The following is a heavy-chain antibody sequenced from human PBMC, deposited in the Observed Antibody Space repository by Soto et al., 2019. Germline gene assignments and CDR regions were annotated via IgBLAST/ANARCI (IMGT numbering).Heavy chain of an antibody. CDR2: ISAYNGNT. Sequence: QVQLVQSGAEVKKPGASVKVSCKASGSPFTTYVISGVGQAPGQGLEWLGWISAYNGNTNYAQKLQGRVTMTTDTSTSTAYMELRSLRSDDTAVYYCARVLEGSSSWYIWFDPWGQGTLVTVSS. J-gene: IGHJ5*02. D-gene: IGHD6-13*01. CDR1: GSPFTTYV. CDR3: ARVLEGSSSWYIWFDP. V-gene: IGHV1-18*01.